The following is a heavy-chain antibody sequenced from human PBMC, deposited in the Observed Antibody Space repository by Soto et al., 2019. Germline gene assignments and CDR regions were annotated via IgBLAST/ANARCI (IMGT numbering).Heavy chain of an antibody. Sequence: ASVKVSCKVSGYTLTELSMHWVRQAPGKGLEWMGGFDPEDGETIYAQKFQGRVTMTEDTFTDTAYMELSSLRSEDTAVYYCATIRGYSYGYYFDYWGQGTLVTVSS. D-gene: IGHD5-18*01. J-gene: IGHJ4*02. CDR2: FDPEDGET. CDR1: GYTLTELS. V-gene: IGHV1-24*01. CDR3: ATIRGYSYGYYFDY.